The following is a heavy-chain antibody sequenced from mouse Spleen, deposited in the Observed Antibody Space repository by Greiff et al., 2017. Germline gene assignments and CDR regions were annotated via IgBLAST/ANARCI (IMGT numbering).Heavy chain of an antibody. D-gene: IGHD1-1*01. CDR3: ARSTVVATLYYFDY. CDR1: GYTFTSYT. CDR2: INPSSGYT. V-gene: IGHV1-4*01. J-gene: IGHJ2*01. Sequence: QVQLKESGAELARPGASVKMSCKASGYTFTSYTMHWVKQRPGQGLEWIGYINPSSGYTKYNQKFKDKATLTADKSSSTAYMQLSSLTSEDSAVYYCARSTVVATLYYFDYWGQGTTLTVSS.